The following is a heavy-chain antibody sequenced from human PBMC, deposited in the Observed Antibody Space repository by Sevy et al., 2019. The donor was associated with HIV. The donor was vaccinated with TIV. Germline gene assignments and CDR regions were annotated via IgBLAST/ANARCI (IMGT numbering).Heavy chain of an antibody. CDR3: ARALSRGLELPRGRAFDI. V-gene: IGHV1-69*13. CDR2: IIPIFGTA. CDR1: GGTFSSYA. J-gene: IGHJ3*02. D-gene: IGHD1-7*01. Sequence: ASVKVSCKASGGTFSSYAISWVRQAPGQGLEWMGGIIPIFGTANYARKFQGRVTITADESTSTAYMKLSSLRSEDTAVYYCARALSRGLELPRGRAFDIWGQGTMVTVSS.